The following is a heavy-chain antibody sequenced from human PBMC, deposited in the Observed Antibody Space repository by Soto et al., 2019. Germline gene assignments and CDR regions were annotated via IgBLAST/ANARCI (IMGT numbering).Heavy chain of an antibody. CDR3: ARGRYYSNYVDY. J-gene: IGHJ4*02. Sequence: GGSLRLSCAASGFTFSDYYMTWIRQTPGKGLEWVSYISSSGSTIYYADSVKGRFTISRDNAKNSLYLQMNSLRAEDTAVYYCARGRYYSNYVDYWGQGTLVTVSS. D-gene: IGHD3-10*01. CDR2: ISSSGSTI. CDR1: GFTFSDYY. V-gene: IGHV3-11*01.